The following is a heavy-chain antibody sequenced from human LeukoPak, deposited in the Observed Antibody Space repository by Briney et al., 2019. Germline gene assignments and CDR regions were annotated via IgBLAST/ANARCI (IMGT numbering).Heavy chain of an antibody. Sequence: TSETLSLTCTVSGGSISSSSYYWGWIRQPPGKGLEWIGSIYYSGSTYYNPSLKSRVTISVDTSKNQFSLKLSSVTAADTAVYYCARGAYSSSWHWYFDLWGRGTLVTVSS. CDR1: GGSISSSSYY. J-gene: IGHJ2*01. CDR2: IYYSGST. CDR3: ARGAYSSSWHWYFDL. D-gene: IGHD6-13*01. V-gene: IGHV4-39*07.